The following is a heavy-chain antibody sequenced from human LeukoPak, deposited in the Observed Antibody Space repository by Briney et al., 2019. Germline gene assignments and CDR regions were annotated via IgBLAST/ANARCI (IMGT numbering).Heavy chain of an antibody. Sequence: SETLSLTCAVYGGSFSGYYWSWIRQPPGKGLEWIGEINHSGSTNYNPSLKSRVTISVDTSKNQFSLKLSSVTAADTAVYYCARGLNGYSHFDSWGQGTLVTVSS. CDR3: ARGLNGYSHFDS. D-gene: IGHD5-24*01. J-gene: IGHJ4*02. CDR1: GGSFSGYY. CDR2: INHSGST. V-gene: IGHV4-34*01.